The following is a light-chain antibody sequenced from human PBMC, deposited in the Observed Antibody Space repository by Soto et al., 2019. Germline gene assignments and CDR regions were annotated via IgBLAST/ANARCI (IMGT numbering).Light chain of an antibody. CDR1: QAMGSW. CDR2: EES. V-gene: IGKV1-5*03. Sequence: DMQTSHCPHTLSGPLPDRVTITFPGRQAMGSWLAWYQQKPGQAPRLLIYEESTIESGVPERFSGSGSGTEFTLTINRLEPDDFAAYYCQQCDRNSEAFGQGTKVDIK. CDR3: QQCDRNSEA. J-gene: IGKJ1*01.